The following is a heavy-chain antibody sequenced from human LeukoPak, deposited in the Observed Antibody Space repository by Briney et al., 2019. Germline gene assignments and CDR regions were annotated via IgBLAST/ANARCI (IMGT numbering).Heavy chain of an antibody. CDR2: INHSGST. J-gene: IGHJ6*02. Sequence: PSETLSLTCAVYGGSFSGYYWSWIRQPPGKGLEWIGEINHSGSTNYNPSLKSRVTISVDTSKNQFSLKLSSVTAADTAVYYCARGGGTRSMDVWGQGTTVTVSS. CDR3: ARGGGTRSMDV. V-gene: IGHV4-34*01. D-gene: IGHD1-7*01. CDR1: GGSFSGYY.